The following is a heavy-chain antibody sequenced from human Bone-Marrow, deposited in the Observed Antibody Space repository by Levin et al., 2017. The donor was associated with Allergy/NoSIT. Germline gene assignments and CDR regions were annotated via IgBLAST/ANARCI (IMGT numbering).Heavy chain of an antibody. J-gene: IGHJ4*02. CDR2: IRHDGNDV. D-gene: IGHD3-22*01. V-gene: IGHV3-7*01. CDR1: GFTLRKNW. Sequence: PGGSLRLSCAVSGFTLRKNWMSWVRQAPGKGLEWVADIRHDGNDVNYVDSVKGRFTISRDSAQNSVYLQMNSLRAEDTAVYYCVRDYSDSYKFDSSGFDYWGQGTLVTVSS. CDR3: VRDYSDSYKFDSSGFDY.